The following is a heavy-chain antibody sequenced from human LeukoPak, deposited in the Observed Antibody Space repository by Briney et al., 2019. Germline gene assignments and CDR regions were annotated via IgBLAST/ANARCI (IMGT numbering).Heavy chain of an antibody. CDR3: AREARFGELVTP. J-gene: IGHJ5*02. D-gene: IGHD3-10*01. CDR1: GYTFTSYG. Sequence: ASVKVSCKASGYTFTSYGISWVRQAPGQGLEWMGWISAYNGNTNYAQKLQGRVTMTTDTSTSPAYMELRSLRSDDTAVYYCAREARFGELVTPWGQGTLVTVSS. V-gene: IGHV1-18*01. CDR2: ISAYNGNT.